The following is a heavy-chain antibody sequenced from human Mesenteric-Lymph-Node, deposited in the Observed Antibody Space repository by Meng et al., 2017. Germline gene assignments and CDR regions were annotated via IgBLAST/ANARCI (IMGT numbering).Heavy chain of an antibody. CDR3: AREAGRDGYATPKFDY. CDR2: IYYSGST. V-gene: IGHV4-31*03. Sequence: QGQLQESGPGLVKPSQTLSLTCTVSGGSVSSGGYYWTWIRQHPGKGLEWFGHIYYSGSTFYNPSLKRRVIISIDTSKNQFSLKLISATAADTAVYYCAREAGRDGYATPKFDYWGQGTLVTVSS. D-gene: IGHD5-24*01. J-gene: IGHJ4*02. CDR1: GGSVSSGGYY.